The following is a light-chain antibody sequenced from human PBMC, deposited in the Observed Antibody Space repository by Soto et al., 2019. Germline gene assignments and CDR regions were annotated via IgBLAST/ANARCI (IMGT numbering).Light chain of an antibody. Sequence: QSVLTQSPSASASLGASVKLTCTLSSGHSSYDIAWHQQQAEKGPRSLMRLNSDGSHSKGDGIPDRFSGSTSGAERYLTISSLQSEYEADYYCQTWGTGTVVFGGGTKVTVL. J-gene: IGLJ2*01. CDR3: QTWGTGTVV. V-gene: IGLV4-69*01. CDR2: LNSDGSH. CDR1: SGHSSYD.